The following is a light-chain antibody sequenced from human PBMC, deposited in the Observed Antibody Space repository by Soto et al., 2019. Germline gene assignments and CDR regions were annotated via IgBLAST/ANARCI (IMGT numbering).Light chain of an antibody. CDR3: QQRSNWPPST. J-gene: IGKJ5*01. CDR2: DAS. CDR1: QDISNY. Sequence: DIQMTQSPSSLSASVGDRVTITCQASQDISNYLNWYQQKPGKAPKLLIYDASSLESGVPSRFSGSGSGTEFTLTISSLQPDDFAVYYCQQRSNWPPSTFGQGTRLEI. V-gene: IGKV1-33*01.